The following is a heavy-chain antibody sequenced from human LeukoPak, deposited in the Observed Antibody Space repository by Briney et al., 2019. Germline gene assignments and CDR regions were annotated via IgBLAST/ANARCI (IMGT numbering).Heavy chain of an antibody. CDR1: GYTFTNYD. J-gene: IGHJ6*02. Sequence: ASVKVSCKASGYTFTNYDINWVRQATGQGLEWMGWMNPNSGNTGYAQKFQGRVTMTRNTSISTAYMELSSLRSEDTAVYYCASYAEGVVRDYYGMDVWGQGTTVTVSS. CDR3: ASYAEGVVRDYYGMDV. CDR2: MNPNSGNT. D-gene: IGHD2-15*01. V-gene: IGHV1-8*01.